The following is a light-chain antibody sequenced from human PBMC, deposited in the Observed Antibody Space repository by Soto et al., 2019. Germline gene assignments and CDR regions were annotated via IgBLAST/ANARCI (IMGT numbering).Light chain of an antibody. J-gene: IGKJ4*02. V-gene: IGKV3D-15*03. CDR2: RAS. CDR3: QQYGSSPLT. Sequence: IVMAQYPATLSGSAGESATLCCRASPSITNNLAWYQQKPGQAPKVLIYRASIRATGIPDRFTGSGSGTDFTLTSGILEPEDFALYSCQQYGSSPLTFGGGTKVDI. CDR1: PSITNN.